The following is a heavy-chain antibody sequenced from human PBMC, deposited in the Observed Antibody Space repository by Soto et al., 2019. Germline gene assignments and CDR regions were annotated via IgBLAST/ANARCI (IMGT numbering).Heavy chain of an antibody. Sequence: TSETPSLTCTVSGGSISSYYWSWIRQPPGKGLEWIGYIYYSGSTNYNPSLKSRVTISVDTSKNQFSLKLSSVTAADTAVYYCASLYSYGYFDYWGQGTLVTVSS. V-gene: IGHV4-59*01. J-gene: IGHJ4*02. CDR3: ASLYSYGYFDY. CDR1: GGSISSYY. D-gene: IGHD5-18*01. CDR2: IYYSGST.